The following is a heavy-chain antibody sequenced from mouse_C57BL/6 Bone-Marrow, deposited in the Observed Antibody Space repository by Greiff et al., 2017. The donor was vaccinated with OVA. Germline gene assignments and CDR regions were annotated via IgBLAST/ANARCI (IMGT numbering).Heavy chain of an antibody. J-gene: IGHJ4*01. CDR3: VRNEGKAMDY. Sequence: EVKLVESGGGLVQPKGSLKLSCAASGFSFTTYAMNWVRQAPGKGLEWVARISSKSNNYATYYADSVKDRFTISRDDSESMLYLQMNDLRTEDAAVYYYVRNEGKAMDYWGQGTSVTVSS. V-gene: IGHV10-1*01. CDR2: ISSKSNNYAT. CDR1: GFSFTTYA.